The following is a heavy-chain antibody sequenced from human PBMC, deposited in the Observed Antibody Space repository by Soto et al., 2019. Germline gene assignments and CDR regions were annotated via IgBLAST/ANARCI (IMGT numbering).Heavy chain of an antibody. J-gene: IGHJ4*02. Sequence: SETLSLTCTVSGGSISSYYWSWIRQPPGKGLEWIGYIYYSGSTNYNPSLKSRVTISVDTSKNQFSLKLSSVTAADTAVYYCAREVAGAFDYWGQGTLVTVSS. CDR2: IYYSGST. D-gene: IGHD6-19*01. CDR1: GGSISSYY. CDR3: AREVAGAFDY. V-gene: IGHV4-59*01.